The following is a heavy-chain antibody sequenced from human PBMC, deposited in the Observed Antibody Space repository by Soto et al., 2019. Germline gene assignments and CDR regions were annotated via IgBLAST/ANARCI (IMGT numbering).Heavy chain of an antibody. V-gene: IGHV1-2*04. CDR3: ARGLAAAGTTWFDP. J-gene: IGHJ5*02. D-gene: IGHD6-13*01. CDR2: INPNSGGT. CDR1: GYTFTGYD. Sequence: ASVKVSCKASGYTFTGYDMHWVRRAPGQGLEWMGWINPNSGGTNYAQKFQGWVTMTRDTSISTAYMELSRLRSDDTAVYYCARGLAAAGTTWFDPWGQGTLVTVSS.